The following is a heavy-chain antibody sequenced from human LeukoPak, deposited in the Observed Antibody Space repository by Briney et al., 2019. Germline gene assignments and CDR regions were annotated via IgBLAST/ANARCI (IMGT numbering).Heavy chain of an antibody. CDR3: ARAIRMTPPYFDY. Sequence: SKTLSLTCTVSGGSISSSSYYWGWIRQPPGKGLEWIGSIYYSGSTYYNPSLKSRVTISVDTSKNQFYLKLSSVTAADTAVYYCARAIRMTPPYFDYWGQATLVTVSS. J-gene: IGHJ4*02. D-gene: IGHD3-16*01. CDR2: IYYSGST. V-gene: IGHV4-39*07. CDR1: GGSISSSSYY.